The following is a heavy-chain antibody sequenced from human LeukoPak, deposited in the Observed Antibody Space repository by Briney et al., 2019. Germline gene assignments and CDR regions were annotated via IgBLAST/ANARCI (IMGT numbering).Heavy chain of an antibody. CDR3: AKETYSSTWGFDY. V-gene: IGHV3-30*02. Sequence: GGSLRLSCAASGFTFSSYGMHWVRQAPGKGLEWVAFIRYDGSNKYYADSVKGRFTISRDNSKNTLYLQMNSLRAEDTAVYYCAKETYSSTWGFDYWGQGTLVTVSS. CDR1: GFTFSSYG. CDR2: IRYDGSNK. J-gene: IGHJ4*02. D-gene: IGHD6-13*01.